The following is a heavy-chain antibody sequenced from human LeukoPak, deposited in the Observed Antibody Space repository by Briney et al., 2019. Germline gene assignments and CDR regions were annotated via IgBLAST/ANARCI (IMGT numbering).Heavy chain of an antibody. CDR2: IYYSGST. D-gene: IGHD1-26*01. CDR3: ARGWGGSYFDYYYYYMDV. J-gene: IGHJ6*03. CDR1: GGSISSYY. V-gene: IGHV4-59*01. Sequence: PSETLSLTCTVSGGSISSYYWSWIRQPPGKGLEWIGYIYYSGSTNYNPSLKSRVTISVDTSKDQFSLKLSSVTAADTAVYYCARGWGGSYFDYYYYYMDVWGKGTTVTVSS.